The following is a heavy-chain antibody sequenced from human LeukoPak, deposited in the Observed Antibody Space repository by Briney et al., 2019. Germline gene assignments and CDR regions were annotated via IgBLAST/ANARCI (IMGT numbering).Heavy chain of an antibody. V-gene: IGHV1-18*01. CDR3: ARARYCSSTSCDTRGLAWFDP. J-gene: IGHJ5*02. D-gene: IGHD2-2*01. Sequence: GASVKVSCKASGYTFTSYGISWVRQASEQGLEWMGWISAYNGNTNYAQKLQGRVTMTTDTSTSTAYMELRSLRSDDTAVYYCARARYCSSTSCDTRGLAWFDPWGQGTLVTVSS. CDR1: GYTFTSYG. CDR2: ISAYNGNT.